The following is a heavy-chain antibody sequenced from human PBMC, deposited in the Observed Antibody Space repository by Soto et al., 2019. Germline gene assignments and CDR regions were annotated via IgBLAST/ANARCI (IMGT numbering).Heavy chain of an antibody. Sequence: GASVKGSCKASVYTFRKHGITWWRKAPGKGLEWIGWLSVDNGRTKYSENFQGRVTMTADTATTTVYMELRSMTSDDTAVFYCARGGRGSYYESKTIHYSYFDYWG. CDR2: LSVDNGRT. V-gene: IGHV1-18*01. D-gene: IGHD3-22*01. J-gene: IGHJ4*01. CDR3: ARGGRGSYYESKTIHYSYFDY. CDR1: VYTFRKHG.